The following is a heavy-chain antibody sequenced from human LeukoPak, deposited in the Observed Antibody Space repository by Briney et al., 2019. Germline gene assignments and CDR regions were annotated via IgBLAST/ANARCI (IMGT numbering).Heavy chain of an antibody. CDR3: ASPNRIVVVVAAPPLDY. D-gene: IGHD2-15*01. J-gene: IGHJ4*02. Sequence: GGSLRLSCAASGFTFDDYAMHWVRQAPGKGLEWVSGISWNSGSIGYADSVKGRFTISRDNSKNTLYLQMNSLRAEDTAVYYCASPNRIVVVVAAPPLDYWGQGTLVTVSS. V-gene: IGHV3-9*01. CDR2: ISWNSGSI. CDR1: GFTFDDYA.